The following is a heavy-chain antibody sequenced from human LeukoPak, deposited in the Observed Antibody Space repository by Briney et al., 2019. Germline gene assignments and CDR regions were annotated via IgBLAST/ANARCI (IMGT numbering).Heavy chain of an antibody. CDR1: GYTFIGYY. CDR2: INPTSGGT. V-gene: IGHV1-2*02. D-gene: IGHD5/OR15-5a*01. CDR3: ARLVGLSTTASY. Sequence: ASVKVSCKASGYTFIGYYLHWVRQAPGQGLEWMGWINPTSGGTNYAQKFQDRVTMTRDKSINTAYMELSRLTSDDTAVYYCARLVGLSTTASYWGQGTLVIVSS. J-gene: IGHJ4*02.